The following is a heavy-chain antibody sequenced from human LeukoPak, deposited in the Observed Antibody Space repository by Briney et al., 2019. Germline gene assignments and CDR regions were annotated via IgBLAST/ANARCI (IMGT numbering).Heavy chain of an antibody. CDR3: ARLYYYYYGMDV. Sequence: SETLSLTCSVSGDSISSYYWSWIRQPPGKGLEWIGYIYYSGSTSYNPSLKSRVTISVDTSKNQFSLKLSSVTAADTAVYYCARLYYYYYGMDVWGQGTTVTVSS. CDR1: GDSISSYY. J-gene: IGHJ6*02. V-gene: IGHV4-59*12. CDR2: IYYSGST.